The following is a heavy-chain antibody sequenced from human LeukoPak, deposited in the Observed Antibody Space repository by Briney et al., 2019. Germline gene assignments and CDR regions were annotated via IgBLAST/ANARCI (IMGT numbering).Heavy chain of an antibody. D-gene: IGHD3-10*01. Sequence: GASVKVSCKASGYTFTSYGISWVRQAPGQGLEWMGWISAYNGNTNYAQKLQGRVTMTTDTSTSTAYMELSSLRSEDTAVYYCARDSGWYGMDVWGQGTTVTVSS. CDR3: ARDSGWYGMDV. J-gene: IGHJ6*02. V-gene: IGHV1-18*01. CDR2: ISAYNGNT. CDR1: GYTFTSYG.